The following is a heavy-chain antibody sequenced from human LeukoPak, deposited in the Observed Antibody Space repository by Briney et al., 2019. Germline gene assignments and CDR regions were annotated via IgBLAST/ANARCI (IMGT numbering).Heavy chain of an antibody. V-gene: IGHV1-2*02. J-gene: IGHJ6*02. CDR3: ARDQGYYYDSSGYYYGEYGMDV. D-gene: IGHD3-22*01. CDR2: INPNSGGT. Sequence: GASVKVSCKASGYTFTSYYMHWVRQAPGQGLEWMGWINPNSGGTNYAQKFQGRVTMTRDTSISTAYMELSRLRSDDTAVYYCARDQGYYYDSSGYYYGEYGMDVWGQGTTVTVSS. CDR1: GYTFTSYY.